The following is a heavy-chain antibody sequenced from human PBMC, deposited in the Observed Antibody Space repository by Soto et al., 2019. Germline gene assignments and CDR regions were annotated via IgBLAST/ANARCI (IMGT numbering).Heavy chain of an antibody. CDR2: ISNSGGTV. Sequence: QVQLVESGGGLVKPGGSLRLSCAASGFTFSDYYMSWIRQAPGKGLEWVSYISNSGGTVYYADSVKGRFTISRDNAKNSLYLHMNSLRAEDTAVYYCARGVRSSSRTFDYWGQGTLVTVSS. J-gene: IGHJ4*02. D-gene: IGHD6-13*01. CDR3: ARGVRSSSRTFDY. V-gene: IGHV3-11*01. CDR1: GFTFSDYY.